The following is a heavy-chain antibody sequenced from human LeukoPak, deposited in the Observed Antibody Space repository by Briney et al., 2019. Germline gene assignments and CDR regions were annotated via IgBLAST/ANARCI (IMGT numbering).Heavy chain of an antibody. V-gene: IGHV1-46*01. CDR1: GYTFTSYY. J-gene: IGHJ3*02. CDR3: ARARNYYDSSDYYYEGDAFDI. CDR2: INPSGGST. D-gene: IGHD3-22*01. Sequence: ASVKVSCKASGYTFTSYYMHWVRQAPGQGLEWMGIINPSGGSTSYAQKFQGRVTISVDTSKNQFSLKLSSVTAADTAVYFCARARNYYDSSDYYYEGDAFDIWGQGTMVTVSS.